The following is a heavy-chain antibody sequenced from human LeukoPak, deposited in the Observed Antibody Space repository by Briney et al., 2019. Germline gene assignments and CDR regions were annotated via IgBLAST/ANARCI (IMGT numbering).Heavy chain of an antibody. V-gene: IGHV1-18*01. D-gene: IGHD3-10*01. CDR1: GYTFTSYG. CDR2: ISAYNGNT. Sequence: ASVKVSCKASGYTFTSYGISWVRQAPGQGLEWMGWISAYNGNTNYAQKLQGRVTMTTDTSTSTAYMELRSLRSDDTAVYYCARDESHYYGSGSYYPDYWGQGTLVTASS. CDR3: ARDESHYYGSGSYYPDY. J-gene: IGHJ4*02.